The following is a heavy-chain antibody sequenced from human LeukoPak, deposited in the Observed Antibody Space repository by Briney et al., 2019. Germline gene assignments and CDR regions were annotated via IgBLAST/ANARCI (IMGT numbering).Heavy chain of an antibody. J-gene: IGHJ3*02. V-gene: IGHV1-2*02. D-gene: IGHD2-2*01. CDR3: ASKCSSTSCFYDAFDI. CDR1: GYTFTGYY. Sequence: ASVKVSCKASGYTFTGYYMHWVRQAPGQGLEWMGWINPNSGGTNYAQKFQGRVTMTRDTSISTAYMELSRLRSDDTAVYYCASKCSSTSCFYDAFDIWGQGTMVTVSS. CDR2: INPNSGGT.